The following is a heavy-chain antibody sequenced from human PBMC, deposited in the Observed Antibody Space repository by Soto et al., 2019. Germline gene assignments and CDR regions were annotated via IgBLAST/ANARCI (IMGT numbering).Heavy chain of an antibody. J-gene: IGHJ6*03. CDR2: IVVGSGNT. D-gene: IGHD5-12*01. V-gene: IGHV1-58*02. Sequence: ASVKVSCKASGFTFTSSAMQWVRQARGQRLEWIGWIVVGSGNTNYAQKFQERVTITRDMSTSTAYMELGSLRSEDTAVYYCAADRAGGVRVDIVATIEQDYYYYYMDVWGKGTTVTVSS. CDR3: AADRAGGVRVDIVATIEQDYYYYYMDV. CDR1: GFTFTSSA.